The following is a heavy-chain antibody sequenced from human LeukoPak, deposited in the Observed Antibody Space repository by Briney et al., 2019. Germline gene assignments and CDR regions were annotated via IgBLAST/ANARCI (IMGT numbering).Heavy chain of an antibody. V-gene: IGHV4-59*01. CDR3: ARRTGYYDGFDY. CDR1: GGSISSYY. CDR2: IYYSGST. Sequence: TSETLSLTCTVSGGSISSYYWSWIRQPPGKGLEWIGYIYYSGSTNYNPSLKSRVTISVDMSKNQFSLKLSSVTAADTAVYYCARRTGYYDGFDYWGQGTLVTASS. J-gene: IGHJ4*02. D-gene: IGHD3/OR15-3a*01.